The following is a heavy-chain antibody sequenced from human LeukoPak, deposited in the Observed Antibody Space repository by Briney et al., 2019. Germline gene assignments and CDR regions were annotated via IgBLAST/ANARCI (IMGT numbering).Heavy chain of an antibody. V-gene: IGHV1-8*01. CDR1: GYTFTSYD. CDR2: MNPNSGNT. CDR3: ARGLTTVTTKSGPFDY. J-gene: IGHJ4*02. Sequence: ASVKVSCKASGYTFTSYDINWVRQATGQGLEWMGWMNPNSGNTGYAQKFQGRVTMTRNTSISTAYMELSSLRSEDTAVYYCARGLTTVTTKSGPFDYWGLGTLVTVSS. D-gene: IGHD4-17*01.